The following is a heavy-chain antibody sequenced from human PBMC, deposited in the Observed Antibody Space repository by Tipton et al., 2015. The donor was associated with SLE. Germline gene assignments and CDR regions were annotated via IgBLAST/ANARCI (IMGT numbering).Heavy chain of an antibody. J-gene: IGHJ4*02. V-gene: IGHV4-59*11. Sequence: TLSLTCTVSGGSIRSHYWSWIRQPPGKGLEWIGYMYHSGSTNYNSSLKSRVTISVDTSKNQFSLKLTSVTAADTAVYYCASRPVVTGEGAGDYWGQGTLVTVSS. CDR1: GGSIRSHY. D-gene: IGHD2-21*02. CDR3: ASRPVVTGEGAGDY. CDR2: MYHSGST.